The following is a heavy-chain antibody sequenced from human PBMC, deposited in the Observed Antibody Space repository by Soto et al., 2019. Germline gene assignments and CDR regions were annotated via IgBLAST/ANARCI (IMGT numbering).Heavy chain of an antibody. CDR1: GFTLSSYS. D-gene: IGHD3-22*01. CDR3: GRDLGYYDSSDRRSAFDI. V-gene: IGHV3-21*01. J-gene: IGHJ3*02. CDR2: ISSSSSYI. Sequence: GGSLRLSCAASGFTLSSYSMNWVRQAPGKGLEWVSSISSSSSYIYYADSVKGRFTISRDNAKNSLYLQMNRLRGEETAVFFFGRDLGYYDSSDRRSAFDIWGQGTMVTVSS.